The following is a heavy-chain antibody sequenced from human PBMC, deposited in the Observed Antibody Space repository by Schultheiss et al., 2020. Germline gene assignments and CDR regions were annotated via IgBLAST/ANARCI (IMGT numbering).Heavy chain of an antibody. D-gene: IGHD1-1*01. Sequence: LSLTCAASGFTFSSYWMSWVRQAPGKGLEWVANIKQDGSEKYYVDSVKGRFTISRDNAKNSLYLQMNSLRAEDTAVYYCARDLGQPRTGYYYYYGMDVWGQGTTVTVSS. CDR1: GFTFSSYW. V-gene: IGHV3-7*03. CDR3: ARDLGQPRTGYYYYYGMDV. J-gene: IGHJ6*02. CDR2: IKQDGSEK.